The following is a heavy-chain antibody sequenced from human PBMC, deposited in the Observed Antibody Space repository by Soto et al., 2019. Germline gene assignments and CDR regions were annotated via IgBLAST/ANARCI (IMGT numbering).Heavy chain of an antibody. CDR3: ARERVGSATWGGFYYGMDV. V-gene: IGHV1-69*01. D-gene: IGHD3-16*01. J-gene: IGHJ6*02. Sequence: QVQLVQSGAEVRQPGSSVKVSCKAFGGTFSRNGIGWVRQAPGQGLEWMGGIIPIFVKPNYAQKFQDRLTITADESTRSAYMELSSLRSEDTAMYYCARERVGSATWGGFYYGMDVWGQGTTVTVSS. CDR2: IIPIFVKP. CDR1: GGTFSRNG.